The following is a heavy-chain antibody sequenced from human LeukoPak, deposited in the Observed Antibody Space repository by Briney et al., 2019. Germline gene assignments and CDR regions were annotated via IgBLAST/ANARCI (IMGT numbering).Heavy chain of an antibody. J-gene: IGHJ3*02. V-gene: IGHV3-30*04. CDR1: GFTFSSYA. D-gene: IGHD2-2*01. Sequence: GGSLRLSCAASGFTFSSYAMHWVRQAPGKGPEWVAVISYDGSNKYYADSVKGRFTISRDNSKNTLYLQMNSLRAEDTAVYYCAREVVVPASLYAFDIWGQGTMVTVSS. CDR3: AREVVVPASLYAFDI. CDR2: ISYDGSNK.